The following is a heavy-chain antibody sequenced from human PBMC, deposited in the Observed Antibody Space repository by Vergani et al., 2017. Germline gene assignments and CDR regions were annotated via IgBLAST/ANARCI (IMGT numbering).Heavy chain of an antibody. Sequence: EVQLVESGGGLIQPGGSLRLSCAASGFTVSSNYMSWVRQAPGKGLEWVSAISGSGGSTYYADSVKGRFTISRDNSKNTLYLQMNSLRAEDTAVYYCAKDLGIGRVGATVGYFQHWGQGTLVTVSS. CDR1: GFTVSSNY. CDR2: ISGSGGST. CDR3: AKDLGIGRVGATVGYFQH. J-gene: IGHJ1*01. V-gene: IGHV3-23*04. D-gene: IGHD1-26*01.